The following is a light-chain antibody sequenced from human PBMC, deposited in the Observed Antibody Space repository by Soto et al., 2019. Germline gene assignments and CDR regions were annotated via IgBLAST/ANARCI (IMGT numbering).Light chain of an antibody. CDR2: EVS. CDR1: SSDVGGYNY. CDR3: SSYTSSSTPHV. Sequence: QSVLAQPASVSGSPGQSITISCTVTSSDVGGYNYVSRYQQHPGKAPKLMIYEVSNRPSGASNRFSGSKSGNTASLTISGLQAEDEADYYCSSYTSSSTPHVFGTGTKVTLL. J-gene: IGLJ1*01. V-gene: IGLV2-14*01.